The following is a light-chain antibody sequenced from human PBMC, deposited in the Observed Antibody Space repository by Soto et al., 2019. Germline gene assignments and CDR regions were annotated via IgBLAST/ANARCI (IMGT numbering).Light chain of an antibody. CDR1: QSLLYTSINKNY. J-gene: IGKJ3*01. V-gene: IGKV4-1*01. Sequence: DIVMTQSPDSLAVSLGERATLNCKSSQSLLYTSINKNYLAWYQQKPGQPPKLLIYWASTRESGVPDRFSGSGSRTDFTLTISSLQAEDVEVYYCQHYYTTPLTFGPGTKVDIK. CDR2: WAS. CDR3: QHYYTTPLT.